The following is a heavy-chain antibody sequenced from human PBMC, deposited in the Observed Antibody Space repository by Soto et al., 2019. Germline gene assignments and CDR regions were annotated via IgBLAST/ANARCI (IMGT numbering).Heavy chain of an antibody. Sequence: QSQTLSLTCAISGDSVSSNSAAWNWIRQSPSRGLEWLGRTYYRSKWYNDYAVSVKSRITINPDTSKNQFSLQLNSVTPEDTAVYYCARETSSGTVTYYYYYYGMDVWGQGTTVTVSS. CDR2: TYYRSKWYN. V-gene: IGHV6-1*01. J-gene: IGHJ6*02. D-gene: IGHD4-17*01. CDR1: GDSVSSNSAA. CDR3: ARETSSGTVTYYYYYYGMDV.